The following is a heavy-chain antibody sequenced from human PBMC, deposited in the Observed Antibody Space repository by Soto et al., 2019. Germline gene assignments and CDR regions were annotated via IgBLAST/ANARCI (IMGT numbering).Heavy chain of an antibody. CDR3: ARDRGELLYYYDSSGYSQGFAY. Sequence: SQTLSLTCAISGDSVSSNSAAWNWIRQSPSRGLEWLGRTYYRSKWYNDYAVSVKSRRTINPDTSKNQFSLQLNSVTPEDTAVYYRARDRGELLYYYDSSGYSQGFAYSGQGTLVTVSS. CDR2: TYYRSKWYN. CDR1: GDSVSSNSAA. D-gene: IGHD3-22*01. V-gene: IGHV6-1*01. J-gene: IGHJ4*02.